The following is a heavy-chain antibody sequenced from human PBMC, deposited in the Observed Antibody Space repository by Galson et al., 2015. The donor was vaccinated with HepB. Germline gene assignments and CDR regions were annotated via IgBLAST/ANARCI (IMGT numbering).Heavy chain of an antibody. D-gene: IGHD6-6*01. V-gene: IGHV1-18*01. Sequence: SGAEVKKPGASVRVSCRASGYIFSSYGITWVRQAPGQGLEWMGWISGYNGNTNYAQKFQHRITMTTDTSTSTAYVEVRSLKSDDTAVYYCARARYSISPPDYWGQGTLVTVS. J-gene: IGHJ4*02. CDR2: ISGYNGNT. CDR3: ARARYSISPPDY. CDR1: GYIFSSYG.